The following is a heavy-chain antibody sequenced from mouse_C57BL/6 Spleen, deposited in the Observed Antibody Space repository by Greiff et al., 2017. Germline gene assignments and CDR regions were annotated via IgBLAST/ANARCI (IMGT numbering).Heavy chain of an antibody. CDR1: GYTFTSYW. J-gene: IGHJ2*01. Sequence: QVQLQQPGTELVKPGASVKLSCKASGYTFTSYWMHWVKQRPGQGLEWIGNINPSNGGTNYNEKFKSKATLTVDKSSSTAYMQLSSLTSEDAAVYYCARTFYDYDALFDYWGQGTTLTVSS. CDR2: INPSNGGT. V-gene: IGHV1-53*01. CDR3: ARTFYDYDALFDY. D-gene: IGHD2-4*01.